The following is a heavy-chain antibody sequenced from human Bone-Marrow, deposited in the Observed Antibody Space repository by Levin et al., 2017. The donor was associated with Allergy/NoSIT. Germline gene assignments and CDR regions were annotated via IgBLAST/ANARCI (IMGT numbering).Heavy chain of an antibody. Sequence: GGSLRLSCKASGYTFTDYYMHWVRQAPGQGLEWMGRINPDSGGANYAQKFQGRVTMTRDTSISTAYMELSRLRSDDTAVYYCARVHYYYYGMDVWGQGTTLTVSS. CDR2: INPDSGGA. J-gene: IGHJ6*02. V-gene: IGHV1-2*06. CDR1: GYTFTDYY. D-gene: IGHD3-10*01. CDR3: ARVHYYYYGMDV.